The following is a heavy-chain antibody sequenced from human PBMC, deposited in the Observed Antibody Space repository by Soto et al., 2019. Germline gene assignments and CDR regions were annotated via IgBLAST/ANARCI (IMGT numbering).Heavy chain of an antibody. J-gene: IGHJ1*01. V-gene: IGHV3-48*03. CDR3: ARHYYDFWSRFWGSH. Sequence: GYLRLSCAASGFTFSSYEMNWVRQAPGKGLEWVSYISSSGSTIYYADSVKGRFTISRDNAKNSLYLQMNSLRAEDTAVYYCARHYYDFWSRFWGSHWGQGT. D-gene: IGHD3-3*01. CDR1: GFTFSSYE. CDR2: ISSSGSTI.